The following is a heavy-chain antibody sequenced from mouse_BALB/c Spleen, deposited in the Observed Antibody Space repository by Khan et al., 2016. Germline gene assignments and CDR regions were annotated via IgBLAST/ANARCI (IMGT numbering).Heavy chain of an antibody. J-gene: IGHJ2*01. CDR2: ILPGSGST. CDR1: GYTFSSYW. V-gene: IGHV1-9*01. CDR3: ARTDRRGYRDY. Sequence: QVQLQQSGAELMKPGASVKISCKATGYTFSSYWIEWVKQRPGHGLEWIGEILPGSGSTNYNEKFRGKATFTADTSSNTAYMQLSSLTSEDSAVHYCARTDRRGYRDYWGQGTTLTVSS.